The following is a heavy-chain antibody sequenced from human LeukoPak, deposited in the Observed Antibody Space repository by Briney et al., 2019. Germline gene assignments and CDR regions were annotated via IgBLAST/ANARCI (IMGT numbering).Heavy chain of an antibody. Sequence: GGSLRLSCAASGFTFSSYWMTWVRQTPGKGLEWVANIKQDGSEKYYVDSVKGRFTISRDNAKNSPYLQMNILRAEDTAVYYCARRGSSSWPNWFDPWGQGTLVTVSS. CDR1: GFTFSSYW. CDR2: IKQDGSEK. CDR3: ARRGSSSWPNWFDP. J-gene: IGHJ5*02. V-gene: IGHV3-7*03. D-gene: IGHD6-13*01.